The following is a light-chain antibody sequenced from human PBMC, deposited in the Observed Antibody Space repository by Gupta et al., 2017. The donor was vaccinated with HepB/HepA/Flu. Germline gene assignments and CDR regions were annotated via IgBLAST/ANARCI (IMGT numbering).Light chain of an antibody. CDR1: TSNIGTSF. V-gene: IGLV1-47*01. J-gene: IGLJ2*01. CDR2: RNS. Sequence: QSVLTQPPSASGTPGQRVTISCSGSTSNIGTSFVYWYQQFSGTAPKLLIYRNSERPSGVPGRFSGSKCGTSASLAISGLRAEDEADYYCAAWDVTLSGVVFGGGTKLTVL. CDR3: AAWDVTLSGVV.